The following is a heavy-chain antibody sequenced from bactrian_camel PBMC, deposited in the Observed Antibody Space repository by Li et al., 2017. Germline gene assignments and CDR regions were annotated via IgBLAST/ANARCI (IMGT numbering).Heavy chain of an antibody. CDR1: GPAHLKNC. V-gene: IGHV3S53*01. D-gene: IGHD3*01. CDR2: ISSDGKR. Sequence: HVQLVESGGGSVQAGGSLSLSCAVSGPAHLKNCMGWYRQVPGEERELISTISSDGKRTWVTDSLKGRFTISRDNNNKKLYLQMNSLKTEDTATYYCASETTNGQYCYGTRDFGNWGQGTLAVEGTQYYWGRGTQVTVS. CDR3: ASETTNGQYCYGTRDFGNWGQGTLAVEGTQYY. J-gene: IGHJ4*01.